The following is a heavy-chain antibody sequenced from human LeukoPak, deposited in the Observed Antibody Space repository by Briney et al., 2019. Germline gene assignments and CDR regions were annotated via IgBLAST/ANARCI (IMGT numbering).Heavy chain of an antibody. CDR3: ARGLIPAASY. D-gene: IGHD2-2*01. V-gene: IGHV4-39*01. CDR1: GGSIGSSSYY. CDR2: IYYSGST. Sequence: PSETLSLTCTVSGGSIGSSSYYWGWIRQPPGKGLEWIGSIYYSGSTYYNPSLKSRVTISVDTSKNQFSLKLSSVTAADTAVYYCARGLIPAASYWGQGTLVTVSS. J-gene: IGHJ4*02.